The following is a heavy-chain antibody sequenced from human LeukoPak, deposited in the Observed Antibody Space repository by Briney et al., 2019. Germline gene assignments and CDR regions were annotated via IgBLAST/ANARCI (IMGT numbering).Heavy chain of an antibody. CDR2: IYYSGST. Sequence: SETLSLTCTVSGGSISSYYWLWIRQPPGKAREWIGYIYYSGSTNYNPSLKSRVTISVDTSKNQFSLKLSSVTAADTAVYYCARGGLWFGELGVWGQGTLVTVSS. J-gene: IGHJ4*02. CDR3: ARGGLWFGELGV. V-gene: IGHV4-59*01. CDR1: GGSISSYY. D-gene: IGHD3-10*01.